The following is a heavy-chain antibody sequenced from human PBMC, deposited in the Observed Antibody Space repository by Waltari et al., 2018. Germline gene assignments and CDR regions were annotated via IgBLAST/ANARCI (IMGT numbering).Heavy chain of an antibody. Sequence: QVQLQESGPGLVTPSETLSLTCTVSGASFTTAYWRRIRQPPGKGLEWIGYIYSCGSTNYHPSLKSRVTISIDTSKNQFSLNLTSVTAADTAVYYCAKSKSGYSNDHFDYWGRGTLVTVSS. D-gene: IGHD6-13*01. J-gene: IGHJ4*02. V-gene: IGHV4-59*13. CDR1: GASFTTAY. CDR3: AKSKSGYSNDHFDY. CDR2: IYSCGST.